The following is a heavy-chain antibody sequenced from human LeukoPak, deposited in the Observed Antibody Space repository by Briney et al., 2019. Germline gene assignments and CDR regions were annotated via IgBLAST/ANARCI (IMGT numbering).Heavy chain of an antibody. CDR3: ARGRNVLLWFGELWLDY. D-gene: IGHD3-10*01. Sequence: EASVKVSCKASGYTFTGYYMHWVRQAPGQGLEWMGWINPNSGGINYAQKFQGWVTMTRDTSISTAYMELSRLRSDDTAVYYCARGRNVLLWFGELWLDYWGQGTLVTVSS. CDR2: INPNSGGI. J-gene: IGHJ4*02. V-gene: IGHV1-2*04. CDR1: GYTFTGYY.